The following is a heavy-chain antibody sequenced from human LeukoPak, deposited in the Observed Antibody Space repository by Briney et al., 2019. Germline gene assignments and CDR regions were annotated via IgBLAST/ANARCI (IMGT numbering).Heavy chain of an antibody. D-gene: IGHD2-15*01. V-gene: IGHV3-11*01. CDR1: GLFVTDFY. CDR2: ISTSGGTI. Sequence: PGGSLSLSCAPSGLFVTDFYMSWIRQSPGKGLEWVSLISTSGGTIYYSESVKGRFTISRDNGKNSVYLQMSSLRAGDTAVYFCARERWSGGCDYWGQGTPVTVSS. J-gene: IGHJ4*02. CDR3: ARERWSGGCDY.